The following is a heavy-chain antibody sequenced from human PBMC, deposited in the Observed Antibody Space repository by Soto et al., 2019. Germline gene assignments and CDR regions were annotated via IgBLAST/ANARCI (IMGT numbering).Heavy chain of an antibody. CDR3: TRSAYMDV. V-gene: IGHV3-48*01. CDR2: ISSGSSTI. J-gene: IGHJ6*03. D-gene: IGHD2-2*01. CDR1: GFTFSSYS. Sequence: PGGSLRLSCAASGFTFSSYSMNWVRQAPGKGLEWVSFISSGSSTIYYAVSVKGRFTISRDNAKNSLYLQMDSLRAEDTAVYYATRSAYMDVWGTGTTVTVSS.